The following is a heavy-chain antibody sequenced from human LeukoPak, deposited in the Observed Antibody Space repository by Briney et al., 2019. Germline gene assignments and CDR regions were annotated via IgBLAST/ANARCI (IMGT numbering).Heavy chain of an antibody. Sequence: SETLSLTCAVYGGSFSDYYWSWIRPPPGKGLQWIGEINHSGSTNYNPSLKSRVTISVDTSKNQFSLKLNSVTAADTAVYYCARVLGYSYPDAFDIWGKGTMVTVSS. CDR2: INHSGST. CDR3: ARVLGYSYPDAFDI. J-gene: IGHJ3*02. V-gene: IGHV4-34*01. CDR1: GGSFSDYY. D-gene: IGHD5-18*01.